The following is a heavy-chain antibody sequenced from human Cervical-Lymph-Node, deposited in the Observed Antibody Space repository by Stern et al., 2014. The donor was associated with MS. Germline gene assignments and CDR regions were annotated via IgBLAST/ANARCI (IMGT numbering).Heavy chain of an antibody. J-gene: IGHJ4*02. D-gene: IGHD2-2*01. Sequence: EVQLVQSGGGLVQPGGSLRLSCAGSGFTFTGYWMHWVRQVPGEGLVWVSRTDGGGRTINYANSVKGRFTISRDNVKDTVSLQMNRLRVEDSAVYYCIRDAFGPDEFWGQGIPVTVSS. V-gene: IGHV3-74*01. CDR3: IRDAFGPDEF. CDR2: TDGGGRTI. CDR1: GFTFTGYW.